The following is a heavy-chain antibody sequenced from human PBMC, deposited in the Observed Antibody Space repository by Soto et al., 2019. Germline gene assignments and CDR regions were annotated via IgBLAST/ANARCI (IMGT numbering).Heavy chain of an antibody. V-gene: IGHV3-23*01. CDR1: GFTFSDYA. CDR2: ISSSGGNT. Sequence: EEQLLESGGGLVQPGGSLRLSCAASGFTFSDYAMTWVRQAPGKGLEWVSGISSSGGNTYYADSVKGRFTITRDNSKNTLSLQMDSLRAEYTAVYYCSKNGASSKTWYMWYYAMDVCGQGTTVTVSS. J-gene: IGHJ6*02. CDR3: SKNGASSKTWYMWYYAMDV. D-gene: IGHD3-3*01.